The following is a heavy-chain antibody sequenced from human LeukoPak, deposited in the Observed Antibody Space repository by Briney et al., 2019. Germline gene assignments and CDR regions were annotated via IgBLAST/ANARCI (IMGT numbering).Heavy chain of an antibody. J-gene: IGHJ4*02. V-gene: IGHV4-34*01. CDR2: INHSGST. D-gene: IGHD3-10*01. CDR1: GGSFSGYY. CDR3: ARHGRVRGVRQLGFNY. Sequence: SETLSLTCAVYGGSFSGYYWSWIRQPPGKGLEWIGEINHSGSTNYNPSLKSRVTISVDTSKNQFSLKLSSVTAADTAVYYCARHGRVRGVRQLGFNYWGQGTLVTVS.